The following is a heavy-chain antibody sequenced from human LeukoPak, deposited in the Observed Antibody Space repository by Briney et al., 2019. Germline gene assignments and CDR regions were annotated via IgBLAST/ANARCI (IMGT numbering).Heavy chain of an antibody. CDR1: GFAFSSFG. J-gene: IGHJ5*02. V-gene: IGHV3-33*01. CDR3: ARATVTRWFDP. D-gene: IGHD4-17*01. Sequence: GGSLRLSCAASGFAFSSFGMHWVRQAPGKGLEWVAVIWYDGTNKYYADSVKGRFTISRDNSKNTLYLQMNSLRAEDTAVYYCARATVTRWFDPWGQGTPVTVSP. CDR2: IWYDGTNK.